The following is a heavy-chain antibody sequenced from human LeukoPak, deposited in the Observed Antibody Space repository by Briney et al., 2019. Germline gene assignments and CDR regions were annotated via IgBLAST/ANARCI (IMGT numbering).Heavy chain of an antibody. J-gene: IGHJ1*01. V-gene: IGHV3-11*01. D-gene: IGHD6-19*01. Sequence: AGGSLRLSCAASGFTFSNYYMTWIRQAPGKGLQWISFISDSGNTIYYADSVEGRFTISRDNAKNSLYLQMHSLRAEDTAMYYCARSALPGRSGRTEFFQHWGQGTLVTVSS. CDR2: ISDSGNTI. CDR3: ARSALPGRSGRTEFFQH. CDR1: GFTFSNYY.